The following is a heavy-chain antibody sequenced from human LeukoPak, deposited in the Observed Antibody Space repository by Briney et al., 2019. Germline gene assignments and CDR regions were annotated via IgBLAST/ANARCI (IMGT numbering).Heavy chain of an antibody. V-gene: IGHV5-51*01. Sequence: GESLKISCKGSGYSFTNYWIGWVRQMPGKGLEWMGIIYPGDSDTLYTPSFQGQVTISVDKSISTAYLQWSSLKASDTAMYYCASNPRYSSGWSYFDYWGQGTLVTASS. D-gene: IGHD6-19*01. J-gene: IGHJ4*02. CDR1: GYSFTNYW. CDR3: ASNPRYSSGWSYFDY. CDR2: IYPGDSDT.